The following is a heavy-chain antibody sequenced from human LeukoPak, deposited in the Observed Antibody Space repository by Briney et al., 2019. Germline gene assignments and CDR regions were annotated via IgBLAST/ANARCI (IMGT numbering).Heavy chain of an antibody. J-gene: IGHJ4*02. D-gene: IGHD5-24*01. CDR1: GGSISSSSYF. V-gene: IGHV4-39*07. CDR3: ARDQGDGYNSVYFDY. CDR2: IYYSGST. Sequence: PSETLSLTCTVSGGSISSSSYFWGWIRQPPGKGLEWIGSIYYSGSTYYNPSLTSRVTISVDTSKNQFSLKLSSVTAADTAVYYCARDQGDGYNSVYFDYWGQGTLVTVSS.